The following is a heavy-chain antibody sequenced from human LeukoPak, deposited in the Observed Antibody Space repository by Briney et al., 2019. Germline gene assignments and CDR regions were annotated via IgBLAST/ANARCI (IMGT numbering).Heavy chain of an antibody. CDR2: IRYDGSDK. J-gene: IGHJ4*02. Sequence: GGSLRLSCAASGFTFSTYGIHWVRQAPGKGLEWVAFIRYDGSDKYYADSVKGRFTISRDNSKNTLYLQMNSLRAEDTAIYYCAEAQVYGDSGAGLFDYWGQGTLVTVSS. CDR3: AEAQVYGDSGAGLFDY. D-gene: IGHD4-17*01. V-gene: IGHV3-30*02. CDR1: GFTFSTYG.